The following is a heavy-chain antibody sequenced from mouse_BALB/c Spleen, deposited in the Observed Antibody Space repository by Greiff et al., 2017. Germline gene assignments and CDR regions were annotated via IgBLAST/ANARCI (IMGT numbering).Heavy chain of an antibody. D-gene: IGHD1-1*01. CDR2: INPSTGYT. J-gene: IGHJ4*01. CDR1: GYTFTSYW. Sequence: QVHVKQSGAELAKPGASVKMSCKASGYTFTSYWMHWVKQRPGQGLEWIGYINPSTGYTEYNQKFKDKATLTADKSSSTAYMQLSSLTSEDSAVYYCARDYYGSSYVNYAMDYWGQGTSVTVSS. V-gene: IGHV1-7*01. CDR3: ARDYYGSSYVNYAMDY.